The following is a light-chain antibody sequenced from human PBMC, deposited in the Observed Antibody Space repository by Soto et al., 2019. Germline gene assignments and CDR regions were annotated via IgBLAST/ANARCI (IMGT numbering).Light chain of an antibody. CDR1: QSVTTQ. Sequence: IVLTQSPGTLSLSPGERATLSCRASQSVTTQLAWYQQKPGQAPRLIIHGASSRATGVPDRITGSGSGTDFTLSISRLEPEDFAVYYCQQYGGSTRTVGQATKVDIK. J-gene: IGKJ1*01. CDR3: QQYGGSTRT. CDR2: GAS. V-gene: IGKV3-20*01.